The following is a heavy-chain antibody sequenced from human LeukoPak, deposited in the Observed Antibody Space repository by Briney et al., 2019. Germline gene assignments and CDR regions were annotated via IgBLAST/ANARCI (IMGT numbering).Heavy chain of an antibody. CDR2: FDPEDGET. D-gene: IGHD3-16*01. Sequence: ASVKVSCKVSGYTLTELSMHWVRQAPGKGLEWMGGFDPEDGETIYAQKFQGRVTMTEDTSTDTAYMELSSLRSEDTAVYYCATDLRDYVWGSYSDWGQGTLVTVSS. CDR1: GYTLTELS. J-gene: IGHJ4*02. V-gene: IGHV1-24*01. CDR3: ATDLRDYVWGSYSD.